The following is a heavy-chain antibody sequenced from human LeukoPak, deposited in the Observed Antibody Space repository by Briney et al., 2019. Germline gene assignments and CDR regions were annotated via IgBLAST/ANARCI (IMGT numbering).Heavy chain of an antibody. J-gene: IGHJ4*02. Sequence: GGSLRLSCTASGFTFGDYAMSWVRQAPGKGLEWVGFIRGKTYGGTTEYAASVKGRFTISRDDSKSIAYLQMNSLKTEDTAVYYCTRDPVYDYWGQGTLVTVSS. CDR2: IRGKTYGGTT. D-gene: IGHD5/OR15-5a*01. CDR1: GFTFGDYA. CDR3: TRDPVYDY. V-gene: IGHV3-49*04.